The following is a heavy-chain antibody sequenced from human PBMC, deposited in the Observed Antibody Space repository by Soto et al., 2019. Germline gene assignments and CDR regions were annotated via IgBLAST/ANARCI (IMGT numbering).Heavy chain of an antibody. CDR3: TRECDYVDYIGWYFDL. J-gene: IGHJ2*01. D-gene: IGHD4-17*01. V-gene: IGHV3-20*04. CDR1: GFTSGDYG. Sequence: EVQLVESGGSVVRPGGSLRLSCVVSGFTSGDYGMSWVRQGTGKGLEWIAGLHWTGARTTYADSVKGRFTVSRDNAKNALYLQMNSLRAEDTAFYYCTRECDYVDYIGWYFDLLGRGTLVTVSS. CDR2: LHWTGART.